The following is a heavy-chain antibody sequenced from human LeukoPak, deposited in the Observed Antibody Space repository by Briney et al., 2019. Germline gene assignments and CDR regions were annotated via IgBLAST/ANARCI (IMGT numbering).Heavy chain of an antibody. CDR2: IYYSGST. J-gene: IGHJ5*02. CDR1: GGSISSGDYY. CDR3: ARERAGDYVWGSFFSWFDP. V-gene: IGHV4-30-4*01. Sequence: SETLSLTCTVSGGSISSGDYYWSWIRQPPGKGLEWIGYIYYSGSTYYNPSLKSRVTISVDTSKNQFSLKLSSVTAADTAVYYCARERAGDYVWGSFFSWFDPWGQGTLVTVSS. D-gene: IGHD3-16*01.